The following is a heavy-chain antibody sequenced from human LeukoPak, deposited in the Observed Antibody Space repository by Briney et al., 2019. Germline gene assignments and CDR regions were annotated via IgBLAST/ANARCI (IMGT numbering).Heavy chain of an antibody. CDR2: IGGSGTST. CDR1: GFTFSSYA. D-gene: IGHD6-13*01. J-gene: IGHJ4*02. CDR3: AKGYSSNDY. Sequence: GGSLRLSCAASGFTFSSYAMSWVRQAPGKGLEWVSTIGGSGTSTYYADSVKGRLTISRDNSKNTLYLQMNSLRAEATAVYYCAKGYSSNDYWGQGTLVTVSS. V-gene: IGHV3-23*01.